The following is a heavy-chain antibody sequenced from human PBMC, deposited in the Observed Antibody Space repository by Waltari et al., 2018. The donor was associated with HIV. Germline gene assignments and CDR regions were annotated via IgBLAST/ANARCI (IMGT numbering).Heavy chain of an antibody. V-gene: IGHV1-8*02. CDR1: GYNFASFD. Sequence: QAQLVQSGAEVRKPGASVKVSCKASGYNFASFDINWVRRATGQGLEWMGWMSVSTGNADYGQRFKGRLTLTRDTSIDTAYMEMNSLTPQDTAVYYCVTSRPGAVFGDLWGQGTPVTVSS. CDR3: VTSRPGAVFGDL. J-gene: IGHJ5*02. D-gene: IGHD3-3*01. CDR2: MSVSTGNA.